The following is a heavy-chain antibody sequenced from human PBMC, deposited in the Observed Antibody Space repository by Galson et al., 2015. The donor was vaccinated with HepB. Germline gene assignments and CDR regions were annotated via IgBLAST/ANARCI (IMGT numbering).Heavy chain of an antibody. CDR3: ARFSIAVAGAIDY. CDR1: GGSVSSGSYY. CDR2: IYYSGST. J-gene: IGHJ4*02. V-gene: IGHV4-61*01. D-gene: IGHD6-19*01. Sequence: TLSLTCTVSGGSVSSGSYYWSWIRQPPGKGLEWIGYIYYSGSTNYNPSLKSRVTISVDTSKNQFSLKLSSVTAADTAVYYCARFSIAVAGAIDYWGQGTLVTVSS.